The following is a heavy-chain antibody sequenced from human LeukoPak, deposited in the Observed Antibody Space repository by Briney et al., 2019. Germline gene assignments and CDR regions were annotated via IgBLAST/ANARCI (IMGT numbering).Heavy chain of an antibody. CDR3: ARHASGYYYGLDH. CDR2: IYYSGNT. Sequence: SETLSPTCTVSGGSINSYYWNWVRQSPGKGLEWIGYIYYSGNTNYNPSLKSRVTISVDTSKNQFSLKLSSVTAADTAVYYRARHASGYYYGLDHWGQGTLVTVSS. D-gene: IGHD3-22*01. CDR1: GGSINSYY. J-gene: IGHJ4*02. V-gene: IGHV4-59*08.